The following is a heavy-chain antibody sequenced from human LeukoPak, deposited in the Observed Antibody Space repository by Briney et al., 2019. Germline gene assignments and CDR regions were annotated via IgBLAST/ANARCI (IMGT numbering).Heavy chain of an antibody. J-gene: IGHJ4*02. Sequence: PGGSLRLSCAASGFTFSSYGMHWVRQAPGKGLEWVAVISYDGSNKYYADSVKGRFTISRDNSKNTLYLQMNSLRAEDTAVYYCAKDAIVGATNVPDYWGQGTLVTVSS. V-gene: IGHV3-30*18. D-gene: IGHD1-26*01. CDR1: GFTFSSYG. CDR3: AKDAIVGATNVPDY. CDR2: ISYDGSNK.